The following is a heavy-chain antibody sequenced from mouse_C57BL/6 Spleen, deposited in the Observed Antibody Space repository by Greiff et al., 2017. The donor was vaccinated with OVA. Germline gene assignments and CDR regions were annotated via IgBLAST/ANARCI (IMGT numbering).Heavy chain of an antibody. D-gene: IGHD1-2*01. CDR2: IDPSDSYT. CDR3: AIGSLPGGYFDY. Sequence: QVQLQQPGAELVMPGASVKLSCKASGYTFTSYWMHWVKQRPGQGLEWIGEIDPSDSYTNYNQKFKGKSTLTVDKSSSTAYMQLSSLTSEDSAVYYCAIGSLPGGYFDYWGQGTTLTVAS. J-gene: IGHJ2*01. V-gene: IGHV1-69*01. CDR1: GYTFTSYW.